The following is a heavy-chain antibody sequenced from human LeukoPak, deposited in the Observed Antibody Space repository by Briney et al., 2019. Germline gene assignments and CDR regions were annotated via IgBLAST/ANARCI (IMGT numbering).Heavy chain of an antibody. D-gene: IGHD6-19*01. V-gene: IGHV4-59*01. CDR2: IYYSGST. CDR3: ARVRHWGTRYSSGWYDY. CDR1: GGSISSYY. Sequence: SETLSLTCTVSGGSISSYYWNWIRQPPGKGLEWIGYIYYSGSTNYNPSLKSRVTISADTSKNQFSLKLSSVTAADTAVYYCARVRHWGTRYSSGWYDYWGLGTLVTVSS. J-gene: IGHJ4*02.